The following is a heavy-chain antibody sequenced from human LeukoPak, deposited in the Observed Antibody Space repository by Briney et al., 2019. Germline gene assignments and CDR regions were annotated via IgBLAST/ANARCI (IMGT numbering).Heavy chain of an antibody. V-gene: IGHV1-2*02. D-gene: IGHD6-19*01. CDR1: GYTFTDYY. J-gene: IGHJ4*02. Sequence: ASVKVSCKASGYTFTDYYMHWVRQAPGQGLEWMGWIAPNSGDTNYAQKFHGRGTITRGQYISTAYMELSRLKYDDTAVYYCARDIGSGWYWIGGHYWGQGTLVTVAS. CDR3: ARDIGSGWYWIGGHY. CDR2: IAPNSGDT.